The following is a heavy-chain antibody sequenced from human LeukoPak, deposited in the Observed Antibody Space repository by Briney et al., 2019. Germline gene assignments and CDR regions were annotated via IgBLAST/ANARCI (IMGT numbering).Heavy chain of an antibody. CDR2: IIPIFGTA. CDR1: GGTFSSYA. Sequence: SVKVSCKASGGTFSSYAISWVRQAPGQGLEWMGGIIPIFGTANYAQKFQGRVTITPDESTSTASMELSSLRSVDTAVYYCARSQWLSQPTYYYYYMDVWGKGTTVTVSS. V-gene: IGHV1-69*01. D-gene: IGHD3-22*01. J-gene: IGHJ6*03. CDR3: ARSQWLSQPTYYYYYMDV.